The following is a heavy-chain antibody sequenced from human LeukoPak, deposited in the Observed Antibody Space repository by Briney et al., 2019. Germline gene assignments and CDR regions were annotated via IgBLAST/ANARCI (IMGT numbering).Heavy chain of an antibody. Sequence: PSETLSLTCAAYGGSFSGYYWSWIRQPPGRGLEWIGEINHSGSTNYNPSLKSRVTISVDTSKNQFSLKLSSVTAADTAVYYCAREDYGDAKYFDYWGQGTLVTVSS. J-gene: IGHJ4*02. CDR2: INHSGST. CDR1: GGSFSGYY. V-gene: IGHV4-34*01. CDR3: AREDYGDAKYFDY. D-gene: IGHD4-17*01.